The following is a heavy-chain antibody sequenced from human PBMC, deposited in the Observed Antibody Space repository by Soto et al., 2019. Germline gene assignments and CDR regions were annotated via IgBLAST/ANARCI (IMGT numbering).Heavy chain of an antibody. CDR2: IIPIFGTT. CDR1: GGTFSSYA. J-gene: IGHJ3*02. D-gene: IGHD1-20*01. CDR3: ARTRVDNWNDGDDAFDI. Sequence: QVQLVQSGAEVKKPGSSVKVSCKASGGTFSSYAISWVQQAPGQGLEWMGGIIPIFGTTNYAQKFQGRVTITADESTSTAYMELSSLRSEDTAVYYCARTRVDNWNDGDDAFDIWGQGTMVTVSS. V-gene: IGHV1-69*12.